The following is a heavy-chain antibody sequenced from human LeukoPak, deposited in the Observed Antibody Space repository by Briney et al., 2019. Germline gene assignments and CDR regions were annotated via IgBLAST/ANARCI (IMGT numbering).Heavy chain of an antibody. D-gene: IGHD3-3*01. CDR1: VFTFSSYS. J-gene: IGHJ4*02. V-gene: IGHV3-21*04. Sequence: GGSLRLSCTASVFTFSSYSMNWVRHAPGEGLEWVSSISSSNRYIYYADSVKGRFTISKDNANNSLYLQMNQLRAEDTAFYYCARDFYSDFWSGYWGWGQGTLVTVSS. CDR3: ARDFYSDFWSGYWG. CDR2: ISSSNRYI.